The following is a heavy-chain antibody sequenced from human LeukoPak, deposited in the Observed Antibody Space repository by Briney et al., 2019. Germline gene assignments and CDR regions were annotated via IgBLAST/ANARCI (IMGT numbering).Heavy chain of an antibody. Sequence: GGSLRLSCAASGFTVDDYTMHWVRQAPGKGLEWVSHISWDGGSTYYADSGKGRFTISRDNSKNSLYLQMNSMRTEDTALYYCAKDMMGGYSYGVRRAFDIWGQGTMVTVSS. CDR1: GFTVDDYT. D-gene: IGHD5-18*01. V-gene: IGHV3-43*01. CDR3: AKDMMGGYSYGVRRAFDI. J-gene: IGHJ3*02. CDR2: ISWDGGST.